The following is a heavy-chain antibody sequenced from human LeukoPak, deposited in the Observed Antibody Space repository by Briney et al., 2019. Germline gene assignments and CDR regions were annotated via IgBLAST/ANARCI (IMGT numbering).Heavy chain of an antibody. Sequence: SETLTLTCAVYGGSCSGYYWSWIRQPPGKGLEWIGEINHSGSTNYNPSLKSRVTISVDTSKNQFSLKLSSVTAADTAVYYCARDDYGHDYWGQGTLVTVSS. D-gene: IGHD4-17*01. CDR1: GGSCSGYY. CDR2: INHSGST. CDR3: ARDDYGHDY. V-gene: IGHV4-34*01. J-gene: IGHJ4*02.